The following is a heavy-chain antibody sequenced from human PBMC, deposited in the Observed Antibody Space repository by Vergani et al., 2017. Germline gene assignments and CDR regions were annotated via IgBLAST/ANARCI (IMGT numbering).Heavy chain of an antibody. J-gene: IGHJ4*02. CDR3: ARDHAEVGPGYCTNGVCYGIYYFDY. CDR2: INPNSGGT. D-gene: IGHD2-8*01. V-gene: IGHV1-2*02. CDR1: GYTFTGYY. Sequence: QVQLVQSGAEVKKPGASVKVSCKASGYTFTGYYMHWARQAPGQGLEWMGWINPNSGGTNYAQKFQGRVTMTRDTSISTAYMELSRLRSDDTAVYYCARDHAEVGPGYCTNGVCYGIYYFDYWGQGTLVTVSS.